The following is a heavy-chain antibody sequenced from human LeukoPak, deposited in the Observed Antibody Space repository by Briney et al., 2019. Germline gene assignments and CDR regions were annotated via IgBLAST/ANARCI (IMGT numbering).Heavy chain of an antibody. CDR3: AKGRKPHCSGGSCFSDDY. D-gene: IGHD2-15*01. Sequence: GGTLRLCCAASGFTFSSYGMSWVRQAPGKGLEWVSAISDTGGSTYYADSVKGRFTISRDNSKNTLYLQMNSLRAEDTAVYYCAKGRKPHCSGGSCFSDDYWGQGTLVTVSS. V-gene: IGHV3-23*01. CDR2: ISDTGGST. CDR1: GFTFSSYG. J-gene: IGHJ4*02.